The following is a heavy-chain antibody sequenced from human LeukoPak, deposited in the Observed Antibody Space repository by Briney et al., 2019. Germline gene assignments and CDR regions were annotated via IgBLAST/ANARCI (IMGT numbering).Heavy chain of an antibody. CDR3: ARHEYSGSYYGLSWFDP. J-gene: IGHJ5*02. CDR2: IYYSGST. CDR1: GGSISSSGYY. D-gene: IGHD1-26*01. V-gene: IGHV4-39*01. Sequence: SETLSLTCTVSGGSISSSGYYWGWIRQPPGKGLEWIASIYYSGSTYYNPTLKSRVTISVDTSKNQLSLKLSSLTAADTAVYYCARHEYSGSYYGLSWFDPWGQGTLVTVSS.